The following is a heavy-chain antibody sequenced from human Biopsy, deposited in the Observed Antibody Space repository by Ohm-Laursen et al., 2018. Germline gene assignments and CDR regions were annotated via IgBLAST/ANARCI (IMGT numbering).Heavy chain of an antibody. Sequence: TLSLTCTVSGGSISSGGSYWSWIRQRPEKGLEWIGYIFNSGNTYYNPSLKNLITISGDTSKNQFSLKLNSVTAADTAVYYCARGDYFDSNGYFWFDPWGQGTLVTVSS. CDR2: IFNSGNT. J-gene: IGHJ5*02. V-gene: IGHV4-31*01. D-gene: IGHD3-22*01. CDR1: GGSISSGGSY. CDR3: ARGDYFDSNGYFWFDP.